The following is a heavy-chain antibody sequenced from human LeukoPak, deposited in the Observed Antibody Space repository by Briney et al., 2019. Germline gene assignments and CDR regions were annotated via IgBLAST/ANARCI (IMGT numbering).Heavy chain of an antibody. V-gene: IGHV1-46*01. CDR3: ARESGIAAAGTGSTTIDY. CDR2: INPSGGST. Sequence: ASVKVSCKASGYTFTSYYMHWVRQAPGQGLEWMGIINPSGGSTSYAQKFQGRVTMTRDTSTGTVYMELSSLRSEDTAVYYCARESGIAAAGTGSTTIDYWGQGTLVTVSS. CDR1: GYTFTSYY. D-gene: IGHD6-13*01. J-gene: IGHJ4*02.